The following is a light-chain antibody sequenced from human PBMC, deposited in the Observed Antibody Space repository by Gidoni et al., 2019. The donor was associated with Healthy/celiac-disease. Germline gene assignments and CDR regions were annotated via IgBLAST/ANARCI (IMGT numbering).Light chain of an antibody. J-gene: IGLJ2*01. CDR3: SSYTSSSTVV. CDR1: SSDVGGYNY. V-gene: IGLV2-14*01. Sequence: QFALTQPASVSGSPGQSITISCTGTSSDVGGYNYVSWYQPHPGKAPKLMIYEVSNRPSGVSNRFSGSKSGNTASLTITGLQAEDEADYYCSSYTSSSTVVFGGGTKLTVL. CDR2: EVS.